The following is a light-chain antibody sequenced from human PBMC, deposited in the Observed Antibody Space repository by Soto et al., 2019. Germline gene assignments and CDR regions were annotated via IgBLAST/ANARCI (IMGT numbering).Light chain of an antibody. CDR2: GNS. Sequence: QSVLTQPPSVSAAPGQKVTISCSGSISNIGAGYDVHWYQQLPGTAPKLLIYGNSNRPSGVPDRFSGSKSGTSASLAITGLQAEDEADYYCQSYDSSLSGLYVFGTGTKLTVL. CDR3: QSYDSSLSGLYV. V-gene: IGLV1-40*01. CDR1: ISNIGAGYD. J-gene: IGLJ1*01.